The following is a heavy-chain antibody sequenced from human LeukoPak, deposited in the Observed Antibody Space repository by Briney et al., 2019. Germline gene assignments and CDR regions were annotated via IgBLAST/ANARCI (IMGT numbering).Heavy chain of an antibody. CDR3: TRDWRNKGLDV. Sequence: PGGSLRLSCAASGFTFSSYSMNWVRQAPGKGLEWVSCIGGDGSRTEYADSVKGRFTISRDNTRNTLYLQMNGLRAEDTAVYYCTRDWRNKGLDVWGQGTTVTVSS. J-gene: IGHJ6*02. CDR1: GFTFSSYS. V-gene: IGHV3-74*03. CDR2: IGGDGSRT. D-gene: IGHD1/OR15-1a*01.